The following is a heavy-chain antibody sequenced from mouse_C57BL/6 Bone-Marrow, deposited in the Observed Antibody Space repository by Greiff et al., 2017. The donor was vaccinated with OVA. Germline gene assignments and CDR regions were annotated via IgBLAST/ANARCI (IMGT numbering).Heavy chain of an antibody. CDR1: GYAFSSSW. Sequence: VQLQQSGPELVKPGASVKISCKASGYAFSSSWMNWVKQRPGKGLEWIGRIYPGDGDTNYNGKFKGKATLTADKSSSTAYMQLSSLTSEDSAVYFCAPLAMDYWGQGTSGTVSS. CDR2: IYPGDGDT. V-gene: IGHV1-82*01. CDR3: APLAMDY. J-gene: IGHJ4*01.